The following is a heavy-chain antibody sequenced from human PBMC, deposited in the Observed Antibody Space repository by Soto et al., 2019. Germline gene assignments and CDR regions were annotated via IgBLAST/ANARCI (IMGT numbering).Heavy chain of an antibody. D-gene: IGHD4-17*01. Sequence: SETLSLTCAVYGGSFSGYYWIWIRQPPGKGLEWIGEINHSGSTNYNPSLKSRVTISVDTSKNQFSLKLSSVTAADTAVYYCARYNTVTTFPNFDYWGQGTLVTVSS. CDR2: INHSGST. V-gene: IGHV4-34*01. CDR1: GGSFSGYY. CDR3: ARYNTVTTFPNFDY. J-gene: IGHJ4*02.